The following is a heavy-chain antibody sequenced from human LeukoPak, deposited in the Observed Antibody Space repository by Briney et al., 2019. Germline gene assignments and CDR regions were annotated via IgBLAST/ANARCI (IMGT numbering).Heavy chain of an antibody. CDR2: IYYSGST. CDR3: ASPIPDYYYDSSGYEF. CDR1: GGSISSSSYY. Sequence: KPSETLSLTCTVSGGSISSSSYYWGWIRQPPGKGLEWIGSIYYSGSTYYNPSLKSRVTISVETSKNQFSLKLSSVTAADTAVYYCASPIPDYYYDSSGYEFRGQGTLVTVSS. J-gene: IGHJ4*02. V-gene: IGHV4-39*01. D-gene: IGHD3-22*01.